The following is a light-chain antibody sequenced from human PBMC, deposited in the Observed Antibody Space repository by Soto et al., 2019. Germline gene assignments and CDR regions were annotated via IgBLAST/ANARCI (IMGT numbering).Light chain of an antibody. Sequence: QSVLTQPPSASGSLGQSVTISCTGARSDVGGYEYVSWYQQHPGKAPKLMIYEVTKRPSRVPDRFSGSKSGNTASLTVYGLKAEDEDDYYCSSYAGNKHVFGTGTKVTVL. CDR1: RSDVGGYEY. CDR3: SSYAGNKHV. CDR2: EVT. J-gene: IGLJ1*01. V-gene: IGLV2-8*01.